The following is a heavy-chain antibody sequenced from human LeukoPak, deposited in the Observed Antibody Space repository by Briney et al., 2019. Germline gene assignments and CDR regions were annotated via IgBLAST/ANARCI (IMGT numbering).Heavy chain of an antibody. CDR2: ISSSSSYI. CDR3: AREAALLWFGELLPYYYGMDV. Sequence: GGSLRLSCAASGFTFSSYSMNWVRQAPGKGLEWVSSISSSSSYIYYADSVKGRFTISRDNAKNSLYLQMNSLRAEDTAVYYCAREAALLWFGELLPYYYGMDVWGQGTTVIVSS. CDR1: GFTFSSYS. J-gene: IGHJ6*02. V-gene: IGHV3-21*01. D-gene: IGHD3-10*01.